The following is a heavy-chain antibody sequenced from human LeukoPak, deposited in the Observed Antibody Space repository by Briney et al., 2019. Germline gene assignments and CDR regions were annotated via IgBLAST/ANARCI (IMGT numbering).Heavy chain of an antibody. J-gene: IGHJ3*02. V-gene: IGHV1-69*04. Sequence: SVKVSCKASGGTFSSYATSWVRQAPGQGLEWMGRIIPILGIANYAQKFQGRVTITADKSTSTAYMELSSLRSEDTAVYYCAREGIAAAGTLAGAFDIWGQGTMVTVSS. D-gene: IGHD6-13*01. CDR1: GGTFSSYA. CDR3: AREGIAAAGTLAGAFDI. CDR2: IIPILGIA.